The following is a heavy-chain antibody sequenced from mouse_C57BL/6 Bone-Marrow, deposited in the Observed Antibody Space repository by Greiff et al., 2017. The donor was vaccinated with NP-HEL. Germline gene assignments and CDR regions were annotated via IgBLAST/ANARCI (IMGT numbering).Heavy chain of an antibody. CDR2: IRSKSSNYAT. D-gene: IGHD2-3*01. J-gene: IGHJ1*03. CDR3: VRAVWDGYPSYWYFDV. CDR1: GFTFNTYA. V-gene: IGHV10-3*01. Sequence: EVQLVESGGGLVQPKGSLKLSCAASGFTFNTYAMHWVRQAPGKGLEWVARIRSKSSNYATYYADSVKDRFTICRDDSQSMLYLQMNNLKTEDTAMYYCVRAVWDGYPSYWYFDVWGTGTTVTVSS.